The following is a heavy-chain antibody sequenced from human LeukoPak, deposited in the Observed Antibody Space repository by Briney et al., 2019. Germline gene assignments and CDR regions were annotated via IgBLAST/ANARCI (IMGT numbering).Heavy chain of an antibody. CDR1: GYTFTGYY. CDR2: INPNTGGT. J-gene: IGHJ4*02. CDR3: ARVTRMIAAAGTLGY. V-gene: IGHV1-2*02. D-gene: IGHD6-13*01. Sequence: ASVKVSCKASGYTFTGYYIHWVRQAPGQGLEWMGWINPNTGGTTNAQKFQGRVTMTRDTSISTAYMELSSLRSEDTAVYYCARVTRMIAAAGTLGYWGQGTLVPVSS.